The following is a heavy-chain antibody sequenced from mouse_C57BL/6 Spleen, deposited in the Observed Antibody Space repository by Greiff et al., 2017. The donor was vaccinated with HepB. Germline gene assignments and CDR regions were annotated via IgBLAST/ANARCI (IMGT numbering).Heavy chain of an antibody. J-gene: IGHJ4*01. CDR1: GYSITSGYY. CDR2: ISYDGSN. Sequence: EVQLQQSGPGLVKPSQSLSLTCSVTGYSITSGYYWNWIRQFPGNKLEWMGYISYDGSNNYNPSLKNRISITRDTSKNQFFLKLNSVTTEDTATYYCARAYYYGSSPYAMDYWGQGTSVTVSS. CDR3: ARAYYYGSSPYAMDY. D-gene: IGHD1-1*01. V-gene: IGHV3-6*01.